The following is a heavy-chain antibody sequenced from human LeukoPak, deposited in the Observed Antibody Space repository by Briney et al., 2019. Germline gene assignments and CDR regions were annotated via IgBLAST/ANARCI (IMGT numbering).Heavy chain of an antibody. CDR2: ISSSSSYI. Sequence: GGSLRLSCAASGFTFSSYSMNWVRQAPGKGLEWVSSISSSSSYIYYADSVKGRFTISRDNSKNTLYVQMNSLRAEDTAVYYCAKGYSSGWPFDYWGQGTLVTVSS. CDR3: AKGYSSGWPFDY. J-gene: IGHJ4*02. V-gene: IGHV3-21*04. CDR1: GFTFSSYS. D-gene: IGHD6-19*01.